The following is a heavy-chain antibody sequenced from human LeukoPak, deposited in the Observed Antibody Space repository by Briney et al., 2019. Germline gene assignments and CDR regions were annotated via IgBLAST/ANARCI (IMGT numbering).Heavy chain of an antibody. J-gene: IGHJ4*02. CDR2: MNPNRGNT. D-gene: IGHD3-22*01. CDR1: GYTFTSYD. V-gene: IGHV1-8*01. Sequence: ASVKVSCKASGYTFTSYDINWVRQAPGQGLEWMGWMNPNRGNTGYAQKFQGRVTMTRNTSISTAYMELSSLRSEDTAVYYCARGLNYYDSSGARDYWGQGTLVTVSS. CDR3: ARGLNYYDSSGARDY.